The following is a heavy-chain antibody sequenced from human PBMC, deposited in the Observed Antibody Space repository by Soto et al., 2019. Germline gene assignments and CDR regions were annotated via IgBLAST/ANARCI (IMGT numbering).Heavy chain of an antibody. V-gene: IGHV1-69*06. J-gene: IGHJ6*02. CDR2: IIPIFGTA. CDR1: GGTFSSYA. Sequence: VKVSCKASGGTFSSYAISWVRQAPGQGLEWMGGIIPIFGTANYAQKFQGRVTITADKSTSTAYMELSSLRSEDTAVYYCARDRGGDYYYGMDVWGQGTTVTVSS. D-gene: IGHD3-16*01. CDR3: ARDRGGDYYYGMDV.